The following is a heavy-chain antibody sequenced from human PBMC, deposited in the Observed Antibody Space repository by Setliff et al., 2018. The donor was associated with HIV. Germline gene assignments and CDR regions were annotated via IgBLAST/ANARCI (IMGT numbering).Heavy chain of an antibody. D-gene: IGHD3-10*01. V-gene: IGHV1-2*06. CDR1: GYSFTGYW. CDR3: AKDSDFGGTTNWFDP. Sequence: WASVKVSCKASGYSFTGYWMHWVRQAPGQGLEWMGRINPHSGVTNYAQKFQGRVTMTRDTSIATAYMDLSRLTSDDTAVYYCAKDSDFGGTTNWFDPWGQGTLVTVSS. CDR2: INPHSGVT. J-gene: IGHJ5*02.